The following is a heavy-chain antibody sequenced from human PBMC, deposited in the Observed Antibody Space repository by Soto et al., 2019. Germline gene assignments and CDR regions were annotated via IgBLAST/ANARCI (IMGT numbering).Heavy chain of an antibody. CDR2: IWYDGSDK. V-gene: IGHV3-33*01. CDR1: GFTFSRYG. CDR3: ARDGERGYDSSGYNFHH. Sequence: GGSLRLSCAASGFTFSRYGMHWVCQAPGKGLEWVAGIWYDGSDKFYPDSVKGRFTISRDNSKNTVFLQMNSLRVEDTAVYYCARDGERGYDSSGYNFHHWGKGTLVTVSS. D-gene: IGHD3-22*01. J-gene: IGHJ1*01.